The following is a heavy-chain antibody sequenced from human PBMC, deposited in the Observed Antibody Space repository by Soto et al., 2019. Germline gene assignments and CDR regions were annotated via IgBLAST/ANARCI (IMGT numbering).Heavy chain of an antibody. J-gene: IGHJ4*02. CDR2: IWYDGSNK. CDR3: ARDLAGEHMVRGVITEWPFDY. CDR1: GFTFSSYG. Sequence: GGSLRLSCAASGFTFSSYGMHWVRQAPGKGLEWVAVIWYDGSNKYYADSVKGRFTISRDNSKNTLYLQMNSLRAEDTAVYYCARDLAGEHMVRGVITEWPFDYWGQGTLVTVSS. D-gene: IGHD3-10*01. V-gene: IGHV3-33*01.